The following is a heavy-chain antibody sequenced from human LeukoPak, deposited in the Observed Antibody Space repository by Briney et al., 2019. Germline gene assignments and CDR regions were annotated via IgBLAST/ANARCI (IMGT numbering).Heavy chain of an antibody. J-gene: IGHJ5*02. V-gene: IGHV4-34*01. CDR2: INHSGST. CDR3: ARGPRQQLVLLRFDP. Sequence: PAETLSLTCAVYGGSFSGYYWSWIRQPPGKGLEWMGEINHSGSTNYNPSLKSRVTISVDTSKNQFSLKLSSVAAADTAVYYCARGPRQQLVLLRFDPWGQGTLVTVSS. D-gene: IGHD6-13*01. CDR1: GGSFSGYY.